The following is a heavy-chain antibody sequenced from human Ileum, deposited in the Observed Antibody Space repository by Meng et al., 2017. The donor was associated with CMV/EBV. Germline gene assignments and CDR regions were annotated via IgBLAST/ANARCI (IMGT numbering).Heavy chain of an antibody. J-gene: IGHJ4*01. CDR1: GFTFSNYW. D-gene: IGHD1-1*01. CDR2: INMEGTTI. CDR3: ATAGQYRLDD. V-gene: IGHV3-74*01. Sequence: EVQRVESGGGLFRPGGSLRVSCAASGFTFSNYWMHWVRQAPGKGLVWVSRINMEGTTINYADSVKGRFTISRDNAKSTLYLQMNSLRAEDTAVYYCATAGQYRLDDWGHGTLVTVSS.